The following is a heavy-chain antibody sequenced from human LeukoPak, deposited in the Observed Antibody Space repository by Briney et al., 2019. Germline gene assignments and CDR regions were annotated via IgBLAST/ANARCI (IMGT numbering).Heavy chain of an antibody. D-gene: IGHD5-18*01. V-gene: IGHV1-69*01. Sequence: SVKVSCKASGGTFSSYAISGVRQAPGQGLEWMGGIIPILGTANYAQKFQGRVTITADESTSTAYMELSSLRSEDTAVYYCARGEDTAMVAAFDYWGQGTLVTVSS. CDR2: IIPILGTA. CDR1: GGTFSSYA. J-gene: IGHJ4*02. CDR3: ARGEDTAMVAAFDY.